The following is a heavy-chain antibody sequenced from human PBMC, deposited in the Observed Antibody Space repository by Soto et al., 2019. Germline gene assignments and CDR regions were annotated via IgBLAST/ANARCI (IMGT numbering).Heavy chain of an antibody. D-gene: IGHD6-19*01. CDR3: ASLKRIAVDPTSYYYYGMDV. Sequence: ASVKVSCKASGYTFTSYAMHWVRQAPGQRLEWMGWINAGNGNTKYSQKFQGRVTITRDTSASTAYMELSSPRSEDTAVYYCASLKRIAVDPTSYYYYGMDVWGQGTTVTVSS. V-gene: IGHV1-3*01. J-gene: IGHJ6*02. CDR1: GYTFTSYA. CDR2: INAGNGNT.